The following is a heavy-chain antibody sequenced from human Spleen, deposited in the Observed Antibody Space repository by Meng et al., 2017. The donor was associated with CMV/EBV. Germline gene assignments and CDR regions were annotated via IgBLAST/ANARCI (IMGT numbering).Heavy chain of an antibody. V-gene: IGHV1-2*02. Sequence: ASVKVSCKASGYTFTGYYIHWVRQAPGQGLEWMGWINPNSGGTNYAQKFQGRVTMTRDTSISTSYMELSRLRSDDTAMYYCARDTSKDLHWAPFYYYGMDVWGQGTTVTVSS. D-gene: IGHD2-2*01. J-gene: IGHJ6*02. CDR2: INPNSGGT. CDR1: GYTFTGYY. CDR3: ARDTSKDLHWAPFYYYGMDV.